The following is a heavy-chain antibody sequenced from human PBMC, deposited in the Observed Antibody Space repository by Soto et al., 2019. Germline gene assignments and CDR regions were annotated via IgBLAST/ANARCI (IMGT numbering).Heavy chain of an antibody. Sequence: TSETLSLTCTVSGGSISSYYWSWIRQPPGKGLEWIGYIYYSGSTNYNPSLKSRVTISVDTSKNQFSLKLSSVTAADTAVYYCARMGMWFGDATYFDYWGQGTLVTVSS. V-gene: IGHV4-59*01. D-gene: IGHD3-10*01. CDR2: IYYSGST. CDR3: ARMGMWFGDATYFDY. CDR1: GGSISSYY. J-gene: IGHJ4*02.